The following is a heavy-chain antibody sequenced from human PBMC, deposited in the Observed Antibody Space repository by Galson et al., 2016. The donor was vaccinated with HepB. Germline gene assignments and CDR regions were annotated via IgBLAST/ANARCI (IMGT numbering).Heavy chain of an antibody. J-gene: IGHJ3*02. CDR2: ISGGGGLT. V-gene: IGHV3-23*01. CDR1: GFTFTDYP. Sequence: SLRLSCATSGFTFTDYPMTWVRQAPGKGLEWVSGISGGGGLTHYRHSVRGRFTISRDNSKNTLYLQMINLRAEDTAIYYCARCLQDITGDDAFDIWGRGTMVTVSP. D-gene: IGHD1-14*01. CDR3: ARCLQDITGDDAFDI.